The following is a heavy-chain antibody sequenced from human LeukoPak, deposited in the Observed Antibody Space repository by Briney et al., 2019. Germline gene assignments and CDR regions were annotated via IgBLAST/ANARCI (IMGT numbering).Heavy chain of an antibody. CDR2: INQSGSA. CDR1: GGSFSGYY. V-gene: IGHV4-34*01. J-gene: IGHJ4*02. CDR3: ARGPRKRSGYGY. Sequence: SETLSLTCAIYGGSFSGYYWNWVRQPPGMGLEWIGEINQSGSAKYNPSLKSRVTISANTSKNHFSFTLTSVTAADTAAYYCARGPRKRSGYGYWGQGTLVTVSS. D-gene: IGHD3-22*01.